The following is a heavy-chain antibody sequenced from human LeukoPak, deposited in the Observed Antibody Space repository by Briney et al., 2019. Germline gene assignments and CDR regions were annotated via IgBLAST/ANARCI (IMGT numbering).Heavy chain of an antibody. D-gene: IGHD3-9*01. Sequence: SQTLSLTCAISGDSVSSDSAAWNWIRQSPSRGLEWLGRTYYSSKWYKDYAVSVKSRITLNPDTSKNQFSLKLSSVTAADTAVYYCARGLRYFDWLSPVDYWGQGTLVTVSS. CDR2: TYYSSKWYK. J-gene: IGHJ4*02. CDR3: ARGLRYFDWLSPVDY. V-gene: IGHV6-1*01. CDR1: GDSVSSDSAA.